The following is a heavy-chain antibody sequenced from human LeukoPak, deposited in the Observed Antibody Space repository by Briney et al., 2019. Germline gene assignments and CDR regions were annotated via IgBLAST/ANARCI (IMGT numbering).Heavy chain of an antibody. CDR1: GGSISSGGYS. J-gene: IGHJ6*02. D-gene: IGHD5/OR15-5a*01. CDR3: ARDVSYYGMDV. V-gene: IGHV4-30-2*01. CDR2: IYHSGST. Sequence: RSSETLSLTCAVPGGSISSGGYSWSWIRQPPGKGLEWIGYIYHSGSTYYNPSLKSRVTISVDRSKNQFSLKLSSVTAADTAVYYCARDVSYYGMDVWGQGTTVTVSS.